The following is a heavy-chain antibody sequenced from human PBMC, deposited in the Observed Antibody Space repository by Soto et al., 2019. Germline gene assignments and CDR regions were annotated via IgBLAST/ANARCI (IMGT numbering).Heavy chain of an antibody. Sequence: QLQLQESGPGLVKPSETLSLTCTVSGGSISSSSYYWGWIRQPPGKGLEWIGSIYYSGSTYYNPSLKSRVTISVDTSKNQFSLKLSSVTAADTAVYYCARLHHAWGIAARGPWGQGTLVTVSS. J-gene: IGHJ5*02. D-gene: IGHD6-6*01. CDR3: ARLHHAWGIAARGP. CDR1: GGSISSSSYY. CDR2: IYYSGST. V-gene: IGHV4-39*01.